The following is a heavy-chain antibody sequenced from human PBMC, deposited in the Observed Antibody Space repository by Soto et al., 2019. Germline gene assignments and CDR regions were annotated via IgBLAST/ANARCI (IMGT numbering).Heavy chain of an antibody. Sequence: SETLSLTCTVSGGSISCNIHYWGWVRQPPGKGLEWIGSIYYSGNTYYNSSLKSRVTISVDTSQNQFSLKLSSVTAADTAVYFCARHYSDSSVCPRGDYWGQGTLVTVSS. V-gene: IGHV4-39*01. D-gene: IGHD3-22*01. CDR2: IYYSGNT. CDR3: ARHYSDSSVCPRGDY. J-gene: IGHJ4*02. CDR1: GGSISCNIHY.